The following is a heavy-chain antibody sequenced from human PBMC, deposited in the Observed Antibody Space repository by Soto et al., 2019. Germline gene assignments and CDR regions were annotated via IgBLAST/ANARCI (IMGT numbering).Heavy chain of an antibody. CDR1: GFTFSSYA. Sequence: GGSLRLSCAASGFTFSSYAMSWVRQAPGKGLEWVSAISGSGGSTYYADSVKGRFTISRDNAKNSLYLQMNSLRAEDTAVYYCARDRYSSSWTDYYGMDVWGQGTTVTVSS. J-gene: IGHJ6*02. CDR2: ISGSGGST. CDR3: ARDRYSSSWTDYYGMDV. D-gene: IGHD6-13*01. V-gene: IGHV3-23*01.